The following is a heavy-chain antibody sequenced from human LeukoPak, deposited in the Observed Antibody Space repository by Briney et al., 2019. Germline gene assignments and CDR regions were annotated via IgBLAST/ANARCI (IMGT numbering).Heavy chain of an antibody. Sequence: GGSLRLSCAASGFTFSNAWMSWVRQAPGKGLEWVGRIKSKTDGGTTDYAAPVKGRFTISRDDSKNTLYLQMNSLKIEDTAVYYCTTADYGDYNPEFDYWGQGTLVTVSS. CDR2: IKSKTDGGTT. D-gene: IGHD4-17*01. V-gene: IGHV3-15*01. CDR3: TTADYGDYNPEFDY. J-gene: IGHJ4*02. CDR1: GFTFSNAW.